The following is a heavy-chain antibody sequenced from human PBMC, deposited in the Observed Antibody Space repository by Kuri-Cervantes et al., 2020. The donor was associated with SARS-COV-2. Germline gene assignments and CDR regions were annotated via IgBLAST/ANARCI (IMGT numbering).Heavy chain of an antibody. D-gene: IGHD5-18*01. V-gene: IGHV4-34*01. CDR1: GGSFSGYY. CDR3: ARGVDVDTAMVPYFDL. J-gene: IGHJ2*01. CDR2: INHSGST. Sequence: SETLSLTCAVYGGSFSGYYWSWIRQPPGKGLEWIGEINHSGSTNYNPSLKSRVTISVDTSKNQFSLKLSSVTAADTAVYYCARGVDVDTAMVPYFDLWGRGTTVTVSS.